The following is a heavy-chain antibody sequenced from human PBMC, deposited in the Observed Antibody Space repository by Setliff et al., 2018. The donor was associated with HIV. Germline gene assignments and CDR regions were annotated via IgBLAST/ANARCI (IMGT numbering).Heavy chain of an antibody. V-gene: IGHV3-7*03. CDR1: GFTFGNFW. CDR2: ISPDGSRN. D-gene: IGHD3-3*01. J-gene: IGHJ5*02. CDR3: ARVLLITNAVYGVVSNRFDP. Sequence: HPGGSLRLSCAASGFTFGNFWMHWVRQAPGKGLEWVASISPDGSRNHCVGSVKGRFTASRDNAKSSLYLQMNSLRAEDTAVYFCARVLLITNAVYGVVSNRFDPWGRGTLVTVSS.